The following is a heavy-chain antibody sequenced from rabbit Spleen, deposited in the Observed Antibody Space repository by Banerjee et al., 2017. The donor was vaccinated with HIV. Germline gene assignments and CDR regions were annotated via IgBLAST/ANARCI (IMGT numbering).Heavy chain of an antibody. CDR3: VRGASSSGYYNL. CDR2: IDPVFGST. D-gene: IGHD1-1*01. J-gene: IGHJ4*01. Sequence: QLEESAGGLVQPGGSLKLSCKASGFTLSSYYMSWVRQAPGKGLEWIGYIDPVFGSTYYSNWVNGRFTISSHNAQNTLYLQLNSLTAADTATYFCVRGASSSGYYNLWGQGTLVTVS. V-gene: IGHV1S7*01. CDR1: GFTLSSYY.